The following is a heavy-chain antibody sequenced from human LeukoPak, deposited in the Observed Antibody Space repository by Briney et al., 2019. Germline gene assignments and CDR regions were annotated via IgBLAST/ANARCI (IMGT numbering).Heavy chain of an antibody. D-gene: IGHD2-15*01. CDR2: INPNSGDT. CDR1: GGTFSSYA. J-gene: IGHJ4*02. Sequence: ASVKVSCTASGGTFSSYAISWVRQAPGPGLEWRGWINPNSGDTNYAQKFQGRVTMTRDTSINTAYMEMNRLRSDDTAVYYCARDWSGVYCTGGSCLSLDYWGQGTLVTVSS. CDR3: ARDWSGVYCTGGSCLSLDY. V-gene: IGHV1-2*02.